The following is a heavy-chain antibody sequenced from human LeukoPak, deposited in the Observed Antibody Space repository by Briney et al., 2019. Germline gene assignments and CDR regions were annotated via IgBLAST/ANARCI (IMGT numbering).Heavy chain of an antibody. V-gene: IGHV6-1*01. Sequence: SQTLSLTCAISGESVSSKNGAWNWIRQSPSRGLEWLGRTYYRSKWYNDYAVSMNGRITISPDTSKNQFSLQLNSVTPDDTAVYYCARDEGASGWHTFDYWGQGTLVTVSS. CDR1: GESVSSKNGA. J-gene: IGHJ4*02. D-gene: IGHD6-19*01. CDR3: ARDEGASGWHTFDY. CDR2: TYYRSKWYN.